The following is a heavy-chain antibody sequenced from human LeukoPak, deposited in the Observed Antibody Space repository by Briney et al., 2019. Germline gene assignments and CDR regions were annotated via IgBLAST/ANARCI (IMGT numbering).Heavy chain of an antibody. J-gene: IGHJ3*01. CDR2: IESGGTT. D-gene: IGHD3-10*02. CDR3: VRDNYYVMDV. Sequence: PGGSLRLSCEASGFTFSRTWMHWVRLGPGKGLLWLSRIESGGTTMYAESVKGRFTISRDNAKNTIYLQMNSLRAEDTAVYYCVRDNYYVMDVWGQGTVVTVAS. CDR1: GFTFSRTW. V-gene: IGHV3-74*03.